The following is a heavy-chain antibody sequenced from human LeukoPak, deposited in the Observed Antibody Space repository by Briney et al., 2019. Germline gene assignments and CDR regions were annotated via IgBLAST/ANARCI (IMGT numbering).Heavy chain of an antibody. J-gene: IGHJ5*02. D-gene: IGHD6-13*01. V-gene: IGHV4-59*01. CDR2: IYYSGST. CDR1: GGSISCYY. CDR3: ARGMTHSSSWYGWFDP. Sequence: SETLSLTCTVSGGSISCYYWSWIRQPPGKGLEWIGYIYYSGSTNYNPSLKSRVTISVDTSKNQFSLKLSSVTAADTAVYYCARGMTHSSSWYGWFDPWGQGTLVTVSS.